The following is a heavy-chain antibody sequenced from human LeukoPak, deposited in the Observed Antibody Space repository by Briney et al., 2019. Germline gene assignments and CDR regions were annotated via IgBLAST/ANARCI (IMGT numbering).Heavy chain of an antibody. CDR1: GFTFRTYS. D-gene: IGHD5-24*01. CDR2: VSADGRTQ. CDR3: AREFGHNRWYFDY. J-gene: IGHJ4*02. Sequence: GSLRLSCAASGFTFRTYSIHWVRQAPDKGLEWVTVVSADGRTQLYSDSVKGRFTVSRDNSLNTLHLQMNSLKTEDTAVYYCAREFGHNRWYFDYWGQGALVTVSS. V-gene: IGHV3-30*03.